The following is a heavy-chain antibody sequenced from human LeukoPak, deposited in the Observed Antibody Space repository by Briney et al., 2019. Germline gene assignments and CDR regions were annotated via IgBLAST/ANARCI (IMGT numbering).Heavy chain of an antibody. V-gene: IGHV3-66*02. CDR2: IYSGDST. Sequence: GGSLRLSCVASGFSSTYMSWVRQAPGKGLEWVSVIYSGDSTYYADSVKGRFTISRDISKNTVYLQMNSLRPEDTAVYHCARDSWGATGYWGQGTLVTVAS. CDR3: ARDSWGATGY. J-gene: IGHJ4*02. CDR1: GFSSTY. D-gene: IGHD1-26*01.